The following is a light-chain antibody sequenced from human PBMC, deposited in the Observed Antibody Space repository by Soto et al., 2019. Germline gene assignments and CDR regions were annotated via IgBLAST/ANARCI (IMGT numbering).Light chain of an antibody. Sequence: EIVLTQFPGTLSLSPGARATLSCRASQSVSSYLAWYQQKPGQAPRLLIYDASNRATGIPARFSGSGSGTDFTLTISSLEPEDFAVYYCQQRSNWPTFGQGTRLEIK. CDR3: QQRSNWPT. J-gene: IGKJ5*01. V-gene: IGKV3-11*01. CDR2: DAS. CDR1: QSVSSY.